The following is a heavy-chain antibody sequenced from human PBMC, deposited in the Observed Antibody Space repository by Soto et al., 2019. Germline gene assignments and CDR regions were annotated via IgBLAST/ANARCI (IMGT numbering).Heavy chain of an antibody. J-gene: IGHJ5*02. CDR3: ARVSAAGTRWFDP. CDR2: IDYRGRT. D-gene: IGHD6-13*01. CDR1: GASINSGGFY. Sequence: PSETLSLTCTVSGASINSGGFYWSWVRQFPGKGLEWIGYIDYRGRTFYNPSLKSRATISRDTSKSQFSLEVNSVTAADTAVFFCARVSAAGTRWFDPWGQGTMVTVYS. V-gene: IGHV4-31*03.